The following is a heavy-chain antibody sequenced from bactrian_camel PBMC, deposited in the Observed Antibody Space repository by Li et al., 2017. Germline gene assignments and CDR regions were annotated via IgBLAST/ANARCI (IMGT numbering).Heavy chain of an antibody. Sequence: VQLVESGGGLVQPGGSLRLSCAASGFSLVNYYWVRQAPGKGLEWISTINIGDGRPTYADSVKGRFTISRVNANNTLHLQLNSLKTEDTAMYYCARCPPGGLGGCRFEYSYKGPGTQVTVS. V-gene: IGHV3S1*01. J-gene: IGHJ4*01. D-gene: IGHD2*01. CDR1: GFSLVNY. CDR2: INIGDGRP.